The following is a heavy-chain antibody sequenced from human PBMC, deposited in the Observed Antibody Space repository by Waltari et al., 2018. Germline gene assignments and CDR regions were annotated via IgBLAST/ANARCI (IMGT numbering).Heavy chain of an antibody. CDR3: ARDEDNYYDSSGYIKH. V-gene: IGHV3-74*01. CDR1: GFTFSDFW. CDR2: VNGDVGSK. D-gene: IGHD3-22*01. J-gene: IGHJ4*02. Sequence: EVQLLESGGGLVQPGGSLRLSCAASGFTFSDFWMHWVRQAPGEGHVWVSCVNGDVGSKTYADSVKGRFTVSRDNARKTMFLQMTSLRAEDTAVYYCARDEDNYYDSSGYIKHWGQGALVTVSS.